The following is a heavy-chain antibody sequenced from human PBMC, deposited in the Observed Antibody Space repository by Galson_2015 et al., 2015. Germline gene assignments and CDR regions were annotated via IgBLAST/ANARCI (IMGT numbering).Heavy chain of an antibody. V-gene: IGHV3-21*01. CDR1: GFTFSSYS. J-gene: IGHJ3*02. CDR2: ISSSSSYI. CDR3: ARPSGYDSAAFDI. D-gene: IGHD5-12*01. Sequence: SLRLSCAASGFTFSSYSMNWVRQAPGKGLEWVSSISSSSSYIYYADSVKGRFTISRDNAKNSLYLQMNSLRAEDTAVYYCARPSGYDSAAFDIWGQGTMVTVSS.